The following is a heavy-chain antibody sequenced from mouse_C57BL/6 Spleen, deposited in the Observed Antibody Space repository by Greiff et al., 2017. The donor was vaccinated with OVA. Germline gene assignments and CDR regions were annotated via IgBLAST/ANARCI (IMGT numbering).Heavy chain of an antibody. J-gene: IGHJ2*01. V-gene: IGHV5-4*01. CDR1: GFTFSSYA. CDR2: ISDGGSYT. D-gene: IGHD3-2*02. Sequence: EVMLVESGGGLVKPGGSLKLSCAASGFTFSSYAMSWVRQTPEKRLAWVATISDGGSYTYYPDNVKGRFTISRDNAKNNLYLQMSHLKSEDTAMYYCARDRAAQAGNFLFDYWGQGTTLTVSS. CDR3: ARDRAAQAGNFLFDY.